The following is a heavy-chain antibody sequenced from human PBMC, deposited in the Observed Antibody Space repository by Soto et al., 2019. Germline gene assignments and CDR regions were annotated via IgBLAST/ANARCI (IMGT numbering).Heavy chain of an antibody. CDR3: ARDGEEDYFDY. CDR2: IIPILGIA. Sequence: QVPLVQSGAEVKKPGSSVKVSCKASGGTFSSYTISWVRQAPGQGLEWMGRIIPILGIANYAQKFQGRVTITADKSTSTAYMELSSLRSEDTAVYYCARDGEEDYFDYWGQGTLVTVSS. V-gene: IGHV1-69*08. CDR1: GGTFSSYT. D-gene: IGHD3-10*01. J-gene: IGHJ4*02.